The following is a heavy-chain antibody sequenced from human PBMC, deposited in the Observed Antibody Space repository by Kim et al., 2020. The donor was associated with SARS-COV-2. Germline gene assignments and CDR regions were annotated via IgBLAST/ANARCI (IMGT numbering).Heavy chain of an antibody. CDR2: IIPILGIA. Sequence: SVKVSCKASGGTFSSYAISWVRQAPGQGLEWMGRIIPILGIANYAQKFQGRVTITADKSTSTAYMELSSLRSEDTAVYYCARGGYSYGYDYYGMDVWGQGTTVTVSS. V-gene: IGHV1-69*04. D-gene: IGHD5-18*01. J-gene: IGHJ6*02. CDR1: GGTFSSYA. CDR3: ARGGYSYGYDYYGMDV.